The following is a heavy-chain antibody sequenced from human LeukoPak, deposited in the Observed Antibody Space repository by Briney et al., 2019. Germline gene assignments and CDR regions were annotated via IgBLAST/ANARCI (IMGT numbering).Heavy chain of an antibody. V-gene: IGHV3-30-3*01. Sequence: GRSLRLSCAASGFTFSSYAMHWVRQAPGKGLEWVGVISYDGSNKYYADSVKGRFTISRDNSKNTLYLQMNSLRAEDTAVYYCARDGRGDYYDSSGRLDYWGQGTLVTVSS. CDR3: ARDGRGDYYDSSGRLDY. CDR1: GFTFSSYA. D-gene: IGHD3-22*01. J-gene: IGHJ4*02. CDR2: ISYDGSNK.